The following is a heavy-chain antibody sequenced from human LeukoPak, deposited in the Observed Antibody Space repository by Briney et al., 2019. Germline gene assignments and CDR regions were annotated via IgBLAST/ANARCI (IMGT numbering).Heavy chain of an antibody. CDR3: ARGGTGISVIGSSWSLSLDY. D-gene: IGHD6-13*01. V-gene: IGHV4-39*07. Sequence: PSETLSLTCSVSGGSIAVNHYYWGWIRQPPGKGLEWIGSGLYTGNTYSNPSLRSRVTISVDTSKNQFSLKLSSVTAADTAVYYCARGGTGISVIGSSWSLSLDYWGQGTLVTVSS. CDR1: GGSIAVNHYY. CDR2: GLYTGNT. J-gene: IGHJ4*02.